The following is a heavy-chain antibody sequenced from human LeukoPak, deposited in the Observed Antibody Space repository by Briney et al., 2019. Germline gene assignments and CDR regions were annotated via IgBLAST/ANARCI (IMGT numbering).Heavy chain of an antibody. CDR3: AREGTTIVVALDY. J-gene: IGHJ4*02. CDR2: ISSDGSSK. V-gene: IGHV3-30-3*01. Sequence: GGSLRLSCAASGFTFSSHVMHWARQAPGKGLEWVAVISSDGSSKYYADSVKGRFTISRDNSKNTLYLQMKSLRAEDTAVYYCAREGTTIVVALDYWGQGTLVTVSS. CDR1: GFTFSSHV. D-gene: IGHD3-22*01.